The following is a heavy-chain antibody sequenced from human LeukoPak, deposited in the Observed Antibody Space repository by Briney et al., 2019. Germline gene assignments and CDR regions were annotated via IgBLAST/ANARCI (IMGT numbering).Heavy chain of an antibody. CDR3: AKELPGIVVVITPDAFDI. Sequence: GGSLRLSCAASGFTFSSYAMSWVRQAPGKGLEWVSAISGSGGSTYYADPVKGRFTISRDNSKNTLYLQMNSLRAEDTAVYYCAKELPGIVVVITPDAFDIWGQGTMVTVSS. CDR2: ISGSGGST. J-gene: IGHJ3*02. D-gene: IGHD3-22*01. V-gene: IGHV3-23*01. CDR1: GFTFSSYA.